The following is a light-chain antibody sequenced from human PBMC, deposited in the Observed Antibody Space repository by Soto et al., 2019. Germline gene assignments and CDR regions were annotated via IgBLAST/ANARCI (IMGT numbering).Light chain of an antibody. CDR2: DAS. CDR3: QQRSNWPPRIT. Sequence: EIMLTQSTATLSLSPGERATLSCRASQSVSSYLAWYQQKPGQAPRLLIYDASNRATGIPARFSGSGSGTDFTLTISSLEPEYFAVYYCQQRSNWPPRITFGQGTRLEIK. J-gene: IGKJ5*01. V-gene: IGKV3-11*01. CDR1: QSVSSY.